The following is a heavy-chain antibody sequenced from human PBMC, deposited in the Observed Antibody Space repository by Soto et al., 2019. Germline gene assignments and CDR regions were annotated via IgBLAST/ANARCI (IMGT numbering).Heavy chain of an antibody. V-gene: IGHV3-21*04. CDR1: GFHFTRSR. D-gene: IGHD5-18*01. CDR3: VKEVETVRLVAFAL. CDR2: ISSTTNYI. J-gene: IGHJ4*02. Sequence: GVSLRLSFTISGFHFTRSRMNWVRQAPGKGLEWVSSISSTTNYIYYGDSMKGRFTISRDNSKNIVYLQMNSLRVDDTALYYCVKEVETVRLVAFALWGQGTQVTVSS.